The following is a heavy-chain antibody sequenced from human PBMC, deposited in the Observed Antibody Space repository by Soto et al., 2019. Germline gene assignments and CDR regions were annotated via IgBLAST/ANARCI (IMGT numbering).Heavy chain of an antibody. CDR1: GYTLTELS. CDR2: FDPEDGET. D-gene: IGHD6-19*01. CDR3: ATGPEYSSGWYSYYYGMDV. Sequence: ASVKVSCKVSGYTLTELSMHWVRQAPGKGLEWMGGFDPEDGETIYAQKFQGRVTMTEDTSTDTAYMELSSLRSEDTAVYYCATGPEYSSGWYSYYYGMDVWGQGTTVTVSS. J-gene: IGHJ6*02. V-gene: IGHV1-24*01.